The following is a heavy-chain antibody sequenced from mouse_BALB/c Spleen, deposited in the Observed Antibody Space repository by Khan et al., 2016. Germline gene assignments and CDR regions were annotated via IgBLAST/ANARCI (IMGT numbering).Heavy chain of an antibody. V-gene: IGHV1-87*01. CDR2: IYPGDGDP. J-gene: IGHJ3*01. CDR1: GYTSANYW. CDR3: ADALFVY. Sequence: QVQLKESGAELARPGASVRLSCKAAGYTSANYWMQWVKQRPGQGLEWIGSIYPGDGDPRYSQKFKDKATLTADKSSSSAYMHLRSVASEDSAVYYCADALFVYWGQGTLVTVSA.